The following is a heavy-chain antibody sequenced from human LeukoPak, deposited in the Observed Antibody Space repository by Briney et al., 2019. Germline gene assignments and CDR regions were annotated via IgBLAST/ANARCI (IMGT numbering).Heavy chain of an antibody. CDR1: RFTFSSYA. J-gene: IGHJ4*02. Sequence: GGSLRLSCAASRFTFSSYAMQWVGQAPGKGLEWVSRIIGSGSGTYYADSVKGRFTISRDNSKNTLDLQMNSLRAEDTAVYYCQKMGGDCSTTIFSSFDYWGRGTLVTVSS. CDR3: QKMGGDCSTTIFSSFDY. D-gene: IGHD2-2*01. CDR2: IIGSGSGT. V-gene: IGHV3-23*01.